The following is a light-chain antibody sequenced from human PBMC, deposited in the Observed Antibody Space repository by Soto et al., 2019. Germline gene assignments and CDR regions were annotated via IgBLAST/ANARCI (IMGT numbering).Light chain of an antibody. CDR1: QGISSH. V-gene: IGKV1-9*01. Sequence: DIQLTQSPSLLSASVGDRVTITCRASQGISSHLAWYQQKSGKARKLLMYAASTLQSGDPSRFSGSGSGTERALSIRRVQPDDFGTYCCQQLNSYQLSFGGGTKGAIK. CDR3: QQLNSYQLS. CDR2: AAS. J-gene: IGKJ4*01.